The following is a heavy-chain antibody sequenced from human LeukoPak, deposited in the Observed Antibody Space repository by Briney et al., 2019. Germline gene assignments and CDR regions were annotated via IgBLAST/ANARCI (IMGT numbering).Heavy chain of an antibody. CDR1: GGSISSGGYY. V-gene: IGHV4-31*03. CDR2: IYYSGST. Sequence: SQTLSLTCTVSGGSISSGGYYWSWIRQHPGKGLEWIGYIYYSGSTYYNPSLKSRVTISIDTSQNHFSLRLSSVTAADTAVYFCARGAFTTGRFDNWAQGTLVTVS. J-gene: IGHJ4*02. CDR3: ARGAFTTGRFDN. D-gene: IGHD3-10*01.